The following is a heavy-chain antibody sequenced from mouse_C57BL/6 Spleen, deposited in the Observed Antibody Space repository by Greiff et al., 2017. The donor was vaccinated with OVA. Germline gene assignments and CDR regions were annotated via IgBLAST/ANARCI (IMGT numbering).Heavy chain of an antibody. D-gene: IGHD2-4*01. J-gene: IGHJ3*01. Sequence: VQLQQSGAELVRHGASVTLSCKASGYTFTDYEMHWVKQTPVHGLEWIGAIDPETGGTAYNQKFKGKAILTADKSSSTAYMELRSLTSEDSAVYYCTRGRDYPAWFAYWGQGTLVTVSA. CDR3: TRGRDYPAWFAY. V-gene: IGHV1-15*01. CDR2: IDPETGGT. CDR1: GYTFTDYE.